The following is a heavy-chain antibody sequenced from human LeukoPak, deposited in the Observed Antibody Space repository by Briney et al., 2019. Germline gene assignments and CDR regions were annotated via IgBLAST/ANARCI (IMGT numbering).Heavy chain of an antibody. CDR2: ISDDGSKR. CDR3: ARESGFMMVGEINADNWFDP. Sequence: GGSLRLSCSGAGFTFRDSAFHWVRQAPGKGLEWVAVISDDGSKRFYADSVKGRFTISRDNSRDTLYLHMQTLRPDDSAVYYCARESGFMMVGEINADNWFDPWGQGTPVTVSS. CDR1: GFTFRDSA. V-gene: IGHV3-30*04. J-gene: IGHJ5*02. D-gene: IGHD3-3*01.